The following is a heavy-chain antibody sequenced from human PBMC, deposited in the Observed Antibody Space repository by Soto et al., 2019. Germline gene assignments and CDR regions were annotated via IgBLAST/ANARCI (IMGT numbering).Heavy chain of an antibody. CDR3: AKSLRDFWCGANWFDP. CDR1: GFTFSSYG. D-gene: IGHD3-3*01. J-gene: IGHJ5*02. Sequence: GSLRLSCAASGFTFSSYGMHWVRQAPGKGLEWVAVISYDGSNKYYADSVKGRFTISRDNSKNTLYLQMNSLRAEDTAVYYCAKSLRDFWCGANWFDPWGQGPLVTVSS. V-gene: IGHV3-30*18. CDR2: ISYDGSNK.